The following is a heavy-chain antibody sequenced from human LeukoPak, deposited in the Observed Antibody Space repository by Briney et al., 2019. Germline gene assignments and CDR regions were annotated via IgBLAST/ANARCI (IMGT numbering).Heavy chain of an antibody. V-gene: IGHV3-66*01. D-gene: IGHD2-2*01. CDR3: AKDSPRTYCSSTSCPFQH. Sequence: EGSLRLSCVASGFTVSANYMTWVRQAPGKGLEWVSLMYSNGDTYYAESVKGRFTLSRDTSKNTLYLHMNSLRAEDTAVYYCAKDSPRTYCSSTSCPFQHWGQGTLVTVSS. CDR1: GFTVSANY. CDR2: MYSNGDT. J-gene: IGHJ1*01.